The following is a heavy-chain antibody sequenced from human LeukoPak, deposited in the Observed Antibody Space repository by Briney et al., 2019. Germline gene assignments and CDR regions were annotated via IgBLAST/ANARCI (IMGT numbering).Heavy chain of an antibody. CDR3: ARLVSSGWYPPPIDY. D-gene: IGHD6-19*01. CDR2: INHSGST. J-gene: IGHJ4*02. CDR1: GGSFSGYY. Sequence: PSETLSLTCAVYGGSFSGYYWSWIRQPPGKGLEWIGEINHSGSTNYNPSLKSRVTISVDTSKNQFSLKLSSVTAADTAVYYCARLVSSGWYPPPIDYWGQGTLVTVSS. V-gene: IGHV4-34*01.